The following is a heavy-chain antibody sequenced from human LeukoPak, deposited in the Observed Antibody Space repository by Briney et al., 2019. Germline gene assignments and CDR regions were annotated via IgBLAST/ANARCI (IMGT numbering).Heavy chain of an antibody. CDR3: ATVMVATTNWFDP. V-gene: IGHV3-30*03. J-gene: IGHJ5*02. CDR1: GFTFTTYG. D-gene: IGHD5-12*01. CDR2: ISYDGSNK. Sequence: GGSLGLSCAASGFTFTTYGIHWVRQAPGKGLEWVAVISYDGSNKYYADSVKGRFTISRDNSKNTLYLQMNSLRAEDTAVYYCATVMVATTNWFDPWGQGTLVTVSS.